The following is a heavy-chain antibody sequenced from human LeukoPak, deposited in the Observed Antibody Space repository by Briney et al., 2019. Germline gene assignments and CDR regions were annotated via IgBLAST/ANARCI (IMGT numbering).Heavy chain of an antibody. V-gene: IGHV4-39*01. D-gene: IGHD3-10*01. J-gene: IGHJ4*02. CDR1: GFSISTTSYY. CDR3: ARCLYGFGSFYFDL. CDR2: IFSGAMTKT. Sequence: SETLSLSCSVSGFSISTTSYYWGWLRQSPGNGLELIANIFSGAMTKTNYNPSLKGRVAISADTSRNRFSLTLTSVTAEDAAVYYCARCLYGFGSFYFDLWGQGSLVTVSS.